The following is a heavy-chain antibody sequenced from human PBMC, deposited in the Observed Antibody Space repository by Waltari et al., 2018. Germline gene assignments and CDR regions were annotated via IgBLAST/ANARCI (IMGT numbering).Heavy chain of an antibody. CDR3: ARAVGYCSGGSCLYYYYYGMDV. CDR2: ISSSSSYI. CDR1: GFTFSSYG. Sequence: EVQLVESGGGLVKPGGSLRLSCAASGFTFSSYGMTWVRQATGKGLEWVASISSSSSYIYNADSLKGRFTISRDNAKNPLFLRMNSLRAEDTAVYYCARAVGYCSGGSCLYYYYYGMDVWGQGTTVTVSS. V-gene: IGHV3-21*01. D-gene: IGHD2-15*01. J-gene: IGHJ6*02.